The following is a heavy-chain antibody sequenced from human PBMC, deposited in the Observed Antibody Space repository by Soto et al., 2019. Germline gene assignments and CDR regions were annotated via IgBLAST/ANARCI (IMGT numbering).Heavy chain of an antibody. Sequence: LRLSCAASRFTFSDYYMSWIRQAPGKGLQWVXYISSXGSAIYYADSXXGRFTISXXNAKNSLYLQMNSLRAEDTAVYYCARDTRFFDYCGQGTLVTVSS. CDR3: ARDTRFFDY. D-gene: IGHD3-9*01. CDR1: RFTFSDYY. V-gene: IGHV3-11*01. CDR2: ISSXGSAI. J-gene: IGHJ4*02.